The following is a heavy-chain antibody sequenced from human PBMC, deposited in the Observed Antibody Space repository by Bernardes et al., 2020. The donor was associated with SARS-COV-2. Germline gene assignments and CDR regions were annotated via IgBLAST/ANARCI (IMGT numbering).Heavy chain of an antibody. CDR1: GFTFDDYA. CDR2: ISWNSGSR. J-gene: IGHJ6*02. CDR3: ATFAVAVAGTRYYYGIDV. D-gene: IGHD6-19*01. Sequence: GGSLRLSCAASGFTFDDYAMHWVRQAPGKGLEWVSGISWNSGSRGYADSVKGRFTISRDNAKNSLYLQMNSLRAEDTALYYCATFAVAVAGTRYYYGIDVWGQGTTVTVSS. V-gene: IGHV3-9*01.